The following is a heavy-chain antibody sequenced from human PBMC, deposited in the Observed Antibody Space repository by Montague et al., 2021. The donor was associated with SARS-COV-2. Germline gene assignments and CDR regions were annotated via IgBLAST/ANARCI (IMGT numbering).Heavy chain of an antibody. CDR2: IHHGGST. Sequence: SETLSLTCAAHGGSFSTYSWNWIRQPPGKGLERIGEIHHGGSTNYNPSLKSRVTISADTSKNQFSLKLTSVAAADTAVYYCARLGDGVVPSPILGVGPYYSYYYMDVWGEGTTVTVSS. CDR1: GGSFSTYS. D-gene: IGHD3-10*01. J-gene: IGHJ6*03. CDR3: ARLGDGVVPSPILGVGPYYSYYYMDV. V-gene: IGHV4-34*01.